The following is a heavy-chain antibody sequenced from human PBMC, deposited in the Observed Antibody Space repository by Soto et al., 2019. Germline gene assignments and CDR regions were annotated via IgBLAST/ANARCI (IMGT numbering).Heavy chain of an antibody. CDR3: AHTEVVLGPSNWFDP. CDR1: GFSLSTSGVG. J-gene: IGHJ5*02. V-gene: IGHV2-5*02. D-gene: IGHD2-2*01. CDR2: IYWDDDK. Sequence: QITLKESGPTLVKPTQTLTLTCTFSGFSLSTSGVGVGWIRQPPGKALEWLALIYWDDDKRYSPSLKSRLTTTKHTSTNQVVLTMANMDPLDTATDYCAHTEVVLGPSNWFDPWGQGTLVTVSS.